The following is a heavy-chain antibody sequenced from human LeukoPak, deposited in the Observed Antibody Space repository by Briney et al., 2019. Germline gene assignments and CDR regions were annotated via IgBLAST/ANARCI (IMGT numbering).Heavy chain of an antibody. CDR2: IYYSGST. V-gene: IGHV4-59*01. Sequence: SETLSLTCTVSGGSISSYYRSWIRQPPGKGLECIGYIYYSGSTNYNPSLKSRVTISVDTSKNQFSLKLSSVTAADTAVYYCARGALTTVTTYYFDYWGQGTLVTVSS. D-gene: IGHD4-17*01. J-gene: IGHJ4*02. CDR3: ARGALTTVTTYYFDY. CDR1: GGSISSYY.